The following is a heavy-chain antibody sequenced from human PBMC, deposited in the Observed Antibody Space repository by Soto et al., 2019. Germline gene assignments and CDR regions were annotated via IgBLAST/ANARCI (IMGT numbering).Heavy chain of an antibody. CDR2: ISYDGSNK. D-gene: IGHD4-17*01. CDR3: AKTDGDYDPPPGDYYYYGMDV. CDR1: GFTFSSYA. J-gene: IGHJ6*02. Sequence: GGSLRLSCAASGFTFSSYAMHWVRQAPGKGLEWVAVISYDGSNKYYADSVKGRFTISRDNSKNTLYLQMNSLRAEDTAVYYCAKTDGDYDPPPGDYYYYGMDVWGQGTTVTVSS. V-gene: IGHV3-30-3*02.